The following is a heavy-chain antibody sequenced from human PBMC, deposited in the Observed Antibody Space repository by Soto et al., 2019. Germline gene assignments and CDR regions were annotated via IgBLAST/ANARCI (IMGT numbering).Heavy chain of an antibody. CDR2: MSSSRCTI. CDR3: GREISLSVGSYFDY. J-gene: IGHJ4*02. CDR1: GFTFNTYN. V-gene: IGHV3-48*02. D-gene: IGHD3-10*01. Sequence: GGPLRLSCTASGFTFNTYNLHWVRQAPGRWLEWVSYMSSSRCTIKYADSVEGRFTVSRDNGKKSLYLQMNSLRDEDTAVYFCGREISLSVGSYFDYWGQGTLVTVSS.